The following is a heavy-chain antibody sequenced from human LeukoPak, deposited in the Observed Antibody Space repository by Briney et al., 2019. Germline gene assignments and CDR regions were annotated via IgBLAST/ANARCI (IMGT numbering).Heavy chain of an antibody. CDR2: IYYSGST. CDR1: DGSIRNYY. Sequence: SETLSLTCTVSDGSIRNYYWSWVRQPPGKGLEWIGYIYYSGSTNYNPSLKSRVTISVDTSKNQFSLKLSSVTAADTAVYYCARVASSSPYYFDYWGQGTLVTVSS. CDR3: ARVASSSPYYFDY. D-gene: IGHD6-6*01. J-gene: IGHJ4*02. V-gene: IGHV4-59*13.